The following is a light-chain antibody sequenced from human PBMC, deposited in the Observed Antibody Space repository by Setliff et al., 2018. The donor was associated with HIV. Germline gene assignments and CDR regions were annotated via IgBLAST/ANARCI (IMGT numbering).Light chain of an antibody. J-gene: IGLJ1*01. CDR1: DSDVGGYDY. CDR2: EVS. V-gene: IGLV2-14*01. CDR3: QSYDSSLSGYV. Sequence: QSALTQPASVSGSPGQSIAISCTGTDSDVGGYDYVSWYQQVPGKAPKVMIYEVSKRPSGVPDRFSGSKSGTSASLAITGLQAEDEADYYCQSYDSSLSGYVFGTGTKVTVL.